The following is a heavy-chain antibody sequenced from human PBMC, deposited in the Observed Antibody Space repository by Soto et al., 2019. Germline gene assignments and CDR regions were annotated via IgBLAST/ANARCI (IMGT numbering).Heavy chain of an antibody. CDR2: MNPNSGGT. CDR3: ARPTDGGYNDAFDI. CDR1: GYTFTSYD. J-gene: IGHJ3*02. V-gene: IGHV1-2*02. Sequence: QVQLVQSGAEVKKPGASVKVSCKASGYTFTSYDINWVRQATGQGLEWMGWMNPNSGGTNYAQKFQGRVTMTRDTSISTAYMELSRLRSDDTAVYYCARPTDGGYNDAFDIWGQGTMVTVSS. D-gene: IGHD1-26*01.